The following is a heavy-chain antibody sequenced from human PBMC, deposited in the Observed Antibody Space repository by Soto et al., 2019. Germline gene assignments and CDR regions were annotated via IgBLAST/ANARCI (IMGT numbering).Heavy chain of an antibody. D-gene: IGHD2-21*02. CDR2: IIPIFGTA. CDR3: ARSYCGGDCYWTALTDLHS. V-gene: IGHV1-69*13. CDR1: GGTFSIYA. J-gene: IGHJ5*01. Sequence: ASVKVSCKASGGTFSIYAISWVLQAPGQGLEWMGGIIPIFGTANYAQKFQGRVTITADESTSTAYMELSSLRSEDTAVYYCARSYCGGDCYWTALTDLHSRRQATPGTV.